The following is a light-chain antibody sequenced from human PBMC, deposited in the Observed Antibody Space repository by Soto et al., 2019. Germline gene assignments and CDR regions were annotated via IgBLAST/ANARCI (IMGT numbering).Light chain of an antibody. CDR3: QQANSFPWT. V-gene: IGKV1D-12*01. CDR2: AAS. J-gene: IGKJ1*01. CDR1: QDISGR. Sequence: DIQMTQSPSSVSASVGDRVTITCRASQDISGRLAWFQQKPGKAPNLLIYAASILQSGVPSRFSGSGSGTDFTLTITYLQPEDFATYYCQQANSFPWTFGQGTKVEL.